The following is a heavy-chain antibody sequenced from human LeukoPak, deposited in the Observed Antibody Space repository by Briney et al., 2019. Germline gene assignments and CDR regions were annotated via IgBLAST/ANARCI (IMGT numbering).Heavy chain of an antibody. CDR3: ARDSSGYQ. CDR2: IKEDGSEK. J-gene: IGHJ4*02. CDR1: GFTFSTYW. D-gene: IGHD3-22*01. V-gene: IGHV3-7*01. Sequence: GGSLRLSCAASGFTFSTYWMSWVRQAPEKGLEWVANIKEDGSEKYYGDSVKGRFTISRDNAQNSLYLQMNSLRAEDTAVYYCARDSSGYQWGQGTLVTVSS.